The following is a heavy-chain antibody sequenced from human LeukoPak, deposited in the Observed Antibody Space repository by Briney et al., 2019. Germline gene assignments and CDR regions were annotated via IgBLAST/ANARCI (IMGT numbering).Heavy chain of an antibody. D-gene: IGHD6-19*01. V-gene: IGHV3-23*01. CDR1: GFTFSSYA. CDR3: AKDRRSQWLVQDY. J-gene: IGHJ4*02. CDR2: ISGSGGST. Sequence: GGSLRLSCAASGFTFSSYAMSWVRQAPGKGLQWVSAISGSGGSTYYADSVKGRFTISRDNSKNTLYLQMNSLRAEDTAVYYCAKDRRSQWLVQDYWGQGTLVTVSS.